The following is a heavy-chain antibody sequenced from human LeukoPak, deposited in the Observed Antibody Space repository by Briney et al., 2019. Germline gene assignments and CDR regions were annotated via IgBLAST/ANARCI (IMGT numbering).Heavy chain of an antibody. CDR1: GYTFSSSD. J-gene: IGHJ6*03. V-gene: IGHV1-8*03. CDR2: MNPNSGHT. D-gene: IGHD3-3*01. Sequence: GASVKLSCKASGYTFSSSDINWVRQATGQGLEWMGWMNPNSGHTGYAQKFRGRITFTRNTSISTAYMDLSSLRPEDTAVYFCARGVDYALWSDSSYQFYYMDVWGKGATVTVSS. CDR3: ARGVDYALWSDSSYQFYYMDV.